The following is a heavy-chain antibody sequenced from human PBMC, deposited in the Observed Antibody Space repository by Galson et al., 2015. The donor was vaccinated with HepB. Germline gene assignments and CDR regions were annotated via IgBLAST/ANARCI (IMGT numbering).Heavy chain of an antibody. V-gene: IGHV4-34*01. CDR1: GGSFSGYS. Sequence: LSLTCAVYGGSFSGYSWSWIRQPPGKGLEWIGEINHSGSTNYNTSLKSRVTIPVDTSKNQFSLKLSSVTAADTAVYYCARGPTYYDSSAIWGQGTLVTVSS. CDR2: INHSGST. J-gene: IGHJ4*02. D-gene: IGHD3-22*01. CDR3: ARGPTYYDSSAI.